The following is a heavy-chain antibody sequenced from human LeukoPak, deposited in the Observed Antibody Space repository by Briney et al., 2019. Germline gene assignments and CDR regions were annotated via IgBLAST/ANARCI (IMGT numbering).Heavy chain of an antibody. Sequence: GGSLRLSCAASGFTFDDYAMHWVRQAPGKGLEWVSLISGDGGSTYYADSVKGRFTISRDKSKSTLYLQMNSLRAEDTAVYYCAKGAYDYIEIAYFDYWGQGSLVTVSS. D-gene: IGHD5-12*01. CDR2: ISGDGGST. V-gene: IGHV3-43*02. CDR1: GFTFDDYA. CDR3: AKGAYDYIEIAYFDY. J-gene: IGHJ4*02.